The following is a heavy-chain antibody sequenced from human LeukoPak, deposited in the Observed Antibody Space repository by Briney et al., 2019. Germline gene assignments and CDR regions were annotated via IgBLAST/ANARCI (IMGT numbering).Heavy chain of an antibody. CDR3: TTGGDSGTYYVDYYFDF. CDR2: IKSKTDGGTT. CDR1: GFTFTNAW. Sequence: GGSLRLSCAASGFTFTNAWMNWVRQAPGKGLEWVGRIKSKTDGGTTDYAAPVKGRFTISRDDSKNTLYLQMNSLKTEDTAVYYCTTGGDSGTYYVDYYFDFWGQGTLVTVSS. D-gene: IGHD1-26*01. V-gene: IGHV3-15*01. J-gene: IGHJ4*02.